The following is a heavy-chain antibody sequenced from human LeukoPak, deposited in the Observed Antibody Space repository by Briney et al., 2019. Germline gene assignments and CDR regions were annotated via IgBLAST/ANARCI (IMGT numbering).Heavy chain of an antibody. D-gene: IGHD5-24*01. CDR2: ISTAGNLI. CDR1: AFTFKTYT. J-gene: IGHJ4*02. V-gene: IGHV3-21*01. CDR3: ARTVEGHFDF. Sequence: PGGSLRLSCVASAFTFKTYTLNWVRQTPGKGLEWVSYISTAGNLINYADSVRGRFTISRDNAKNSLYLYMNSLTPVDTAVYYCARTVEGHFDFRGQGTLVTVSS.